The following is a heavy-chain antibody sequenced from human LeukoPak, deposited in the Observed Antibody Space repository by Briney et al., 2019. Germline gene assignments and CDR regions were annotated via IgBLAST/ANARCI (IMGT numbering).Heavy chain of an antibody. Sequence: GRSLRLSCTASGFSSSRYWMNWVRQAPGKGLEWVANINQDGSVKYSVDSVKGRFTISSDNAKTSAYLQMNSLRAEDTAVYYCAVGVGWLIDYWGQGIQVTVSS. V-gene: IGHV3-7*01. J-gene: IGHJ4*02. CDR2: INQDGSVK. D-gene: IGHD3-9*01. CDR3: AVGVGWLIDY. CDR1: GFSSSRYW.